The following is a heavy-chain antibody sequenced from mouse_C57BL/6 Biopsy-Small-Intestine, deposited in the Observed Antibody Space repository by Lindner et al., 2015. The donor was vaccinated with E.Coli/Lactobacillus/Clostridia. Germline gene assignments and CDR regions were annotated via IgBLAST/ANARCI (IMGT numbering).Heavy chain of an antibody. CDR2: IYPGGGYT. J-gene: IGHJ4*01. Sequence: VQLQESGAELVRPGTSVKMSCKASGYTFTNYWIGWAKQRPGHGPEWIGDIYPGGGYTNYNEKFKGKATLTADKSSSTAYMQFSSLTSEDSAIYYCARGWDGYAMDYWGQGTSVTVSS. CDR1: GYTFTNYW. V-gene: IGHV1-63*01. CDR3: ARGWDGYAMDY. D-gene: IGHD4-1*01.